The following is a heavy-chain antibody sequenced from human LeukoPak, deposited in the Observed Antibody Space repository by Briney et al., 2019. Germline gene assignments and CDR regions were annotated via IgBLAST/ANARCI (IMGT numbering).Heavy chain of an antibody. CDR2: IYYSGST. J-gene: IGHJ4*02. CDR1: GGSISSYY. Sequence: SETLSLTCTVSGGSISSYYWSWLRQPPGKGLEWIGYIYYSGSTNYNPSLKSRVTISVDTSKNQFSLKLSSVTAADTAVYYCAREDDRSGYPFDYWGQGTLVTVSS. CDR3: AREDDRSGYPFDY. D-gene: IGHD3-22*01. V-gene: IGHV4-59*01.